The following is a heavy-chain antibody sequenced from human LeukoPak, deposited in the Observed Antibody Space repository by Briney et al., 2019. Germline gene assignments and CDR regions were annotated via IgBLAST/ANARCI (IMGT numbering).Heavy chain of an antibody. Sequence: GGSLRLSCAASGFTFSSYGMHWVRQAPGKGLEWVAVISYDGSNKYYADSVKGRFTISRDNSKNTLYLQMNSLRAEDTAVYYCARSREWTYYYGSGSYFDYWGQGTLVTVSS. V-gene: IGHV3-30*03. CDR3: ARSREWTYYYGSGSYFDY. J-gene: IGHJ4*02. CDR2: ISYDGSNK. D-gene: IGHD3-10*01. CDR1: GFTFSSYG.